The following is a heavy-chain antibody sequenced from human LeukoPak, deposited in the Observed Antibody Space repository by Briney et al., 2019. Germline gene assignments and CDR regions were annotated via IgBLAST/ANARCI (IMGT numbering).Heavy chain of an antibody. V-gene: IGHV1-46*01. Sequence: ASVKVSCKASGYTFTSDYMHWVRQAPGQGLEWMGIINPSGGSTSYAPKFQGRVTMTRDTSTRTVYMELSSLRSEDTAVYYCARDPRPRIIAAVASRNVFDPWGQGTLVTVSS. CDR1: GYTFTSDY. J-gene: IGHJ5*02. D-gene: IGHD6-13*01. CDR2: INPSGGST. CDR3: ARDPRPRIIAAVASRNVFDP.